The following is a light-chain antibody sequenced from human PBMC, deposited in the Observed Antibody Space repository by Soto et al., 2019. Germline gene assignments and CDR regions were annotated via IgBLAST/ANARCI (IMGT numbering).Light chain of an antibody. J-gene: IGKJ2*01. CDR3: PQYNNWPRT. CDR1: QSVSNN. V-gene: IGKV3-15*01. CDR2: GAS. Sequence: EIVMTQSPATLSVSPGERATLSCRASQSVSNNLGWYQQKPGQAPRLLIYGASTRATGIPARFSGSGSGTEFTLTITSLQSEDFALYYCPQYNNWPRTFGQGTKLEIK.